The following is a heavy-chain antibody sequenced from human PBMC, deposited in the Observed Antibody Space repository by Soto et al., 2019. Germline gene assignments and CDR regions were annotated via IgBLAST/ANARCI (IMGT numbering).Heavy chain of an antibody. J-gene: IGHJ5*02. CDR3: ARQPTTGDTDLWFDP. CDR1: GGSFSGYY. CDR2: INHSGST. D-gene: IGHD2-21*01. Sequence: SETLSLTCAVYGGSFSGYYWSWIRQPPGKGLEWIGEINHSGSTNYNPSLKSRVTISVDTSKNEFSLKLRSVTAADTAVYYCARQPTTGDTDLWFDPWGQGTLVTVSS. V-gene: IGHV4-34*01.